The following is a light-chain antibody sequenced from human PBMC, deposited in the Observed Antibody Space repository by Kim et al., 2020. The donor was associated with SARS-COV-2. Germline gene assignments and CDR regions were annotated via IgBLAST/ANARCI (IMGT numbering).Light chain of an antibody. V-gene: IGKV4-1*01. CDR2: WAS. CDR3: QQYYSTPLS. J-gene: IGKJ2*03. Sequence: DIVMTQSPDSLAVSLGERATLNCKSSQTVLYNSNNKNYLAWYQQKPGQAPKLLIYWASIRGSGVSDRFSGSGSETDFTLTISSLQAEDVAVYYCQQYYSTPLSFGQGTKLEI. CDR1: QTVLYNSNNKNY.